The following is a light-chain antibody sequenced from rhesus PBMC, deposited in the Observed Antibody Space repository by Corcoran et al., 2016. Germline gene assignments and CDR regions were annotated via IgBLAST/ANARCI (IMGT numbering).Light chain of an antibody. CDR1: QGISSY. J-gene: IGKJ2*01. CDR3: QQGYSTPYS. Sequence: DIQMSQSPSSLSASVGDRVTITCRASQGISSYVNWYQQKPGNAPTLLIYYANRLASGVPSMFSGSGSGTDYTLTISSLQPEDFATYYCQQGYSTPYSFGQGTKVEIE. CDR2: YAN. V-gene: IGKV1-32*03.